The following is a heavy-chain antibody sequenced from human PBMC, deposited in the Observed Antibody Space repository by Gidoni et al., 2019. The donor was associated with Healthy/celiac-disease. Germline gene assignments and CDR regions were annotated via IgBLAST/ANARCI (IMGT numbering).Heavy chain of an antibody. CDR2: ISYDGSNK. D-gene: IGHD3-22*01. J-gene: IGHJ4*02. CDR3: ARDAWGPNSSGYSYFDY. V-gene: IGHV3-30-3*01. Sequence: QVQLVESVGGVVQPGRSLRLSCSASGFTFSSSSMHWVRQAPGKGMEWVAVISYDGSNKYYADSVKGRFTISRDNSKNTLYLQMNSLRAEDTAVYYCARDAWGPNSSGYSYFDYWGQGTLVTVSS. CDR1: GFTFSSSS.